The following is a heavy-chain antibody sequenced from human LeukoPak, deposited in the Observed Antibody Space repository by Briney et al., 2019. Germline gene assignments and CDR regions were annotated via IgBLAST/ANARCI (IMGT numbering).Heavy chain of an antibody. CDR3: ARALGTYSDY. CDR2: INDDGSSI. V-gene: IGHV3-74*01. CDR1: GFTFSTSW. Sequence: GGCLRLSCAGSGFTFSTSWMHWVRQAPGKALVWVLRINDDGSSINYADSVKGRFTISRDNAQNTLYLQMSSLRAEDTAVYYCARALGTYSDYWGQGTLVSVSS. D-gene: IGHD1-26*01. J-gene: IGHJ4*02.